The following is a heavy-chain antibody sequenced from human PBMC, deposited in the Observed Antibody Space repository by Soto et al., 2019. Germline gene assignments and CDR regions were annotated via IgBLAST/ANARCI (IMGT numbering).Heavy chain of an antibody. V-gene: IGHV4-30-4*01. CDR3: ARERYRGYSPN. Sequence: TLSLTCTVSGGSISSGDYYWSWIHQPPGKGLEWIGYIYYSGSTYYNPSLKSRVTISVDTSKNQFSLKLSSVTAADTAVYYCARERYRGYSPNWGQGTLVTVSS. CDR2: IYYSGST. J-gene: IGHJ4*02. D-gene: IGHD5-18*01. CDR1: GGSISSGDYY.